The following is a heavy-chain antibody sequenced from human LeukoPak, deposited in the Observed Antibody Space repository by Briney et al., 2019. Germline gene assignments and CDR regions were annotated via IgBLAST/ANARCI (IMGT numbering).Heavy chain of an antibody. Sequence: ASVKVSCKASGYTFTSHGVSWVRQAPGQGLEWMGWISAYNGHTKYAQKLQGRVTMTTDTSTSTAYMELRSLRSDDTAVYYCARGVAVAGTGGSYWGQGTLVTVSS. CDR2: ISAYNGHT. V-gene: IGHV1-18*01. CDR3: ARGVAVAGTGGSY. J-gene: IGHJ4*02. CDR1: GYTFTSHG. D-gene: IGHD6-19*01.